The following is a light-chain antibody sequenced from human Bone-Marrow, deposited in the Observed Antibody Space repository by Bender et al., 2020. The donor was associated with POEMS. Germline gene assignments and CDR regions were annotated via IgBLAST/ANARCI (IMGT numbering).Light chain of an antibody. J-gene: IGLJ2*01. CDR3: ASYTSSNTLI. CDR2: DVS. Sequence: QSALTQPASVSGSPGQSITISCTGTSSDVGGYNYVSWYQQHPDKAPKLMISDVSNRPSGFSNRFSGSKSGNTASLTISGLQPEDESTYYCASYTSSNTLIFGGGTTVTVL. V-gene: IGLV2-14*03. CDR1: SSDVGGYNY.